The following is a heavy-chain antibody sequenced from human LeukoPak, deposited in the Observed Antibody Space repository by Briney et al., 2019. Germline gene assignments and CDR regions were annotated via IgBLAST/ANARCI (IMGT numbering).Heavy chain of an antibody. V-gene: IGHV3-23*01. CDR1: GFTFSSYA. D-gene: IGHD2-15*01. Sequence: GGSLRLSCAASGFTFSSYAMSWVRQPPGKGLEWVSALSGSGGSTYYADSVKGRFTISRENSKNTLYLQMNSLRAEDTAVYYCAKGGEVVSATRVDYWGQGTLVSVSS. J-gene: IGHJ4*02. CDR2: LSGSGGST. CDR3: AKGGEVVSATRVDY.